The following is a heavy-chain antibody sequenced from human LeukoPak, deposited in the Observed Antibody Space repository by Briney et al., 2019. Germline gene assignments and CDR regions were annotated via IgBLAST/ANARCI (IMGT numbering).Heavy chain of an antibody. D-gene: IGHD3-10*01. V-gene: IGHV3-11*03. J-gene: IGHJ4*02. CDR1: GFTFSDYY. CDR2: ISGGSNYI. Sequence: GGSLRLSCAASGFTFSDYYLGWVRQAPGKGLEWVSYISGGSNYINYADSVRGRFTISRDNAKNSLYLQMNSLRAEDTAVYYCTTGGQIREADYWGQGTLVTVSS. CDR3: TTGGQIREADY.